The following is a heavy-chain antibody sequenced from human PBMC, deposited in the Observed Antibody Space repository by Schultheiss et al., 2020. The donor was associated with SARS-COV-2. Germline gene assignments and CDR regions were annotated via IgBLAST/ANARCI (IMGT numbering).Heavy chain of an antibody. Sequence: GESLKISCAASGFTFSNYAMTWVRQAPGKGLEWVGRIKSKSDGGTTDYAAPVKGRFTISRDDSTETLYLQMNSLKTEDTAVYYCGRCGGGNCRTDYWGQGALVTVSS. CDR3: GRCGGGNCRTDY. V-gene: IGHV3-15*01. CDR1: GFTFSNYA. J-gene: IGHJ4*02. CDR2: IKSKSDGGTT. D-gene: IGHD2-21*01.